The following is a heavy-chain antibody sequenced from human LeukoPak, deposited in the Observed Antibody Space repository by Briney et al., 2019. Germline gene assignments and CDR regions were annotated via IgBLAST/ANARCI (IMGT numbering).Heavy chain of an antibody. V-gene: IGHV4-39*07. CDR3: ARGVTQLEFPY. Sequence: SETLSLTCTVSGGFLSSSSSYWGWIRQPPGKGLEWIATIYYSGTIVYNPSRQSRVTVSPDTSKNQFSLNLSSVTAADTAVYYCARGVTQLEFPYWGQGTLVTVSS. D-gene: IGHD6-13*01. CDR1: GGFLSSSSSY. CDR2: IYYSGTI. J-gene: IGHJ4*02.